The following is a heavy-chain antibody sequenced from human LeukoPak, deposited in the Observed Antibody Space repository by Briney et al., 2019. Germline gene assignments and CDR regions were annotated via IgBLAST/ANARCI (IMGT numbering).Heavy chain of an antibody. CDR1: GITFSTYA. CDR3: VRDGVGATTYFGYFDH. V-gene: IGHV3-23*01. CDR2: ISGSAAST. J-gene: IGHJ4*02. D-gene: IGHD1-26*01. Sequence: GGSLRLSCAASGITFSTYAMNWVRQAPGKGLEWVSVISGSAASTSYAGSVKGRFTISRDNSRNTLYLQMNSLRAEDTAVYYCVRDGVGATTYFGYFDHWGQGNLVTVSS.